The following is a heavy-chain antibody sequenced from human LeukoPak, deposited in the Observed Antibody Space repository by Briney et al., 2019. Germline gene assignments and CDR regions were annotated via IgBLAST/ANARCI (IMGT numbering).Heavy chain of an antibody. CDR3: ARGLRGIMIRGAITDLNWFDA. CDR2: IYHSGST. V-gene: IGHV4-30-4*01. CDR1: GGSISSGDYY. D-gene: IGHD3-10*01. Sequence: SQTLSLTCTVSGGSISSGDYYWTWIRQPPGKGLEWIGYIYHSGSTHYNSSLKSRLTISVDTSKNQFSLKLSSVTAADTAVYYCARGLRGIMIRGAITDLNWFDAWGQGTLIIVSS. J-gene: IGHJ5*02.